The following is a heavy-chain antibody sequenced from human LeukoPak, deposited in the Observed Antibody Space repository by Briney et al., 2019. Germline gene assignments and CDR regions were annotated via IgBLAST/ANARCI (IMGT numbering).Heavy chain of an antibody. V-gene: IGHV4-59*01. D-gene: IGHD5-12*01. CDR1: GGSISSYY. CDR3: ARGGSNWFDP. J-gene: IGHJ5*02. CDR2: IYYSGST. Sequence: SETLSLTCTVSGGSISSYYWSWIRQPPGKGLEWIGYIYYSGSTNYNPSLKSRVTISVDTSKNQFSLKLSSVTAVDTAVYYCARGGSNWFDPWGQGTLVTVSS.